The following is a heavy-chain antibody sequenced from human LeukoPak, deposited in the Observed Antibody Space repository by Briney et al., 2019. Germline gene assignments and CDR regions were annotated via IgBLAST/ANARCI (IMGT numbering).Heavy chain of an antibody. V-gene: IGHV3-9*01. Sequence: GRSLRLSCAASGFTFDDYAMYWVRQAPGKGLEWVSGISWNSGSIGYADSVKGRFTISRDNAKNSLYLQMNSLRAEDTALYYCAKDSGVWGSYRPNLDFDYWGQGTLVTVSS. J-gene: IGHJ4*02. D-gene: IGHD3-16*02. CDR2: ISWNSGSI. CDR3: AKDSGVWGSYRPNLDFDY. CDR1: GFTFDDYA.